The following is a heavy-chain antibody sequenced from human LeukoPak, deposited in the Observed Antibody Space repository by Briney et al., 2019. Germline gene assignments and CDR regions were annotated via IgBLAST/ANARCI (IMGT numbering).Heavy chain of an antibody. D-gene: IGHD1-26*01. CDR2: IYSGGST. Sequence: GGSLRLSCAASGFTVSSNYMSWVRQAPGKGLEWVAVIYSGGSTYYADSVKCRFTISRDNSRNTLYLQMNSLSSEDTAVYYCARARRGSYFEFDYWGQGTLVTVSS. V-gene: IGHV3-66*02. CDR3: ARARRGSYFEFDY. CDR1: GFTVSSNY. J-gene: IGHJ4*02.